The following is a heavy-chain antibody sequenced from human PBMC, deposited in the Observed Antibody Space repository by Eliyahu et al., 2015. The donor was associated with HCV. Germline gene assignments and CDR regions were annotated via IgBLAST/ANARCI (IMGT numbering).Heavy chain of an antibody. CDR2: ISHSGDT. D-gene: IGHD6-19*01. CDR3: ARRWSGWSFDY. V-gene: IGHV4-34*01. Sequence: QVHLQQWGAGLLKPSETLSLTCGVYGGSFSGYYWSWIRQPPGKGLEWIGEISHSGDTNYNPSLKSRVTISVDTSKNQFSLKLSSVTAADTAMFYCARRWSGWSFDYWGQGTLVTVSS. CDR1: GGSFSGYY. J-gene: IGHJ4*02.